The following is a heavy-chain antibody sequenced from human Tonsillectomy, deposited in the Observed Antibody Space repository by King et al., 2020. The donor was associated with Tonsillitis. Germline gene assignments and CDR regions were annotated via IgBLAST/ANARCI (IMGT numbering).Heavy chain of an antibody. CDR1: GFTFSSYA. D-gene: IGHD3-10*01. Sequence: VQLVQSGGGVVQPGRSLRLSCAASGFTFSSYAVHWDRQAPGKGLEWVAVISYDGSNKYYADSVEGRFIISRDNFKNTLYLQMNSLRAEDTAVYYCARAGGEEYAFDIWGQGTMVTVSS. CDR2: ISYDGSNK. CDR3: ARAGGEEYAFDI. J-gene: IGHJ3*02. V-gene: IGHV3-30-3*01.